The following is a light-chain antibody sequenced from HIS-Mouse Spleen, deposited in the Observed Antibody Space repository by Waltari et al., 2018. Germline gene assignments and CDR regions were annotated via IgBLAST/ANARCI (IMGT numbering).Light chain of an antibody. Sequence: SYELTQPPSVSVSPGQTARITCSGDALPKQYAYWYRQKPGQAPVMVIYKDRERPSGIPARFSGSSSGTTVTLTISGVQAEDEADYYCQSADSSGTYVFGTGTKVTVL. J-gene: IGLJ1*01. V-gene: IGLV3-25*03. CDR3: QSADSSGTYV. CDR1: ALPKQY. CDR2: KDR.